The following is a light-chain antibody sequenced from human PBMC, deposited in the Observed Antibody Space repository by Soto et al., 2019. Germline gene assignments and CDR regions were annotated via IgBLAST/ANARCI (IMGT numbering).Light chain of an antibody. CDR2: GAS. V-gene: IGKV3-20*01. J-gene: IGKJ1*01. CDR1: QTISNTY. CDR3: QQYGSSPRT. Sequence: EIVLTQSPGTLSLSPGETATLSCRASQTISNTYLAWYQQKPGQAPRLLIYGASTRATGIPDRFSGSGSGTDFTLTVNRLEPEEFAVYYCQQYGSSPRTFGQGTKVEI.